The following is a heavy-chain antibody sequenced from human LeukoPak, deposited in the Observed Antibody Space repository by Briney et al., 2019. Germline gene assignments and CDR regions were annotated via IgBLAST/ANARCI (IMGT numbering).Heavy chain of an antibody. D-gene: IGHD3-22*01. CDR2: INHSGST. J-gene: IGHJ1*01. CDR1: GGSFSGYY. CDR3: AETPTYYYDSSLQH. V-gene: IGHV4-34*01. Sequence: SETLSLTCAVYGGSFSGYYWSWIRQPPGKGLEWIGEINHSGSTNYNPSLKSRVTISVDTSKNQFSLKLSSVTAADTAVYYCAETPTYYYDSSLQHWGQGTLVTVSP.